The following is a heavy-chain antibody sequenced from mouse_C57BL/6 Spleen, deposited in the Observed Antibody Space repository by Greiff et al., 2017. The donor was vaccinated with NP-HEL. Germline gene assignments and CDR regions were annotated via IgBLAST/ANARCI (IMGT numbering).Heavy chain of an antibody. CDR1: GFTFSDYY. Sequence: LVESEGGLVQPGSSMKLSCTASGFTFSDYYMAWVRQVPEKGLEWVANINYDGSSTYYLDSLKSRFIISRDNAKNILYLQMSSLKSEDTATYYCARETGSSYLYAMDYWGQGTSVTVSS. CDR2: INYDGSST. J-gene: IGHJ4*01. CDR3: ARETGSSYLYAMDY. D-gene: IGHD1-1*01. V-gene: IGHV5-16*01.